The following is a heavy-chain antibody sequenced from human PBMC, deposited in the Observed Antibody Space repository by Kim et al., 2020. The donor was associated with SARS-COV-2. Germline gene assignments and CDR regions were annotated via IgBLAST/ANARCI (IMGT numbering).Heavy chain of an antibody. D-gene: IGHD3-10*01. CDR2: TRNKANSYTT. Sequence: GGSLRLSCAASGFTFSDHYMDWVRQAPGKGREWVGRTRNKANSYTTEYAASVKGRFTISRDDSKNSLYLQMNSLKTEDTAVYYCARGRLLWFGELFSPYYSGMDVWGQGTTVTVSS. J-gene: IGHJ6*02. CDR1: GFTFSDHY. V-gene: IGHV3-72*01. CDR3: ARGRLLWFGELFSPYYSGMDV.